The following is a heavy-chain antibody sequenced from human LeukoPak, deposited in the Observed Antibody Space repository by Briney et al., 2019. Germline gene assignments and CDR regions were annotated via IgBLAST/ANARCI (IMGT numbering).Heavy chain of an antibody. CDR3: ARDASSFGELHNWFDP. V-gene: IGHV4-30-4*01. CDR1: GGSISSGDYY. J-gene: IGHJ5*02. D-gene: IGHD3-10*01. Sequence: PSETLSLTCTVSGGSISSGDYYWSWIRQSPGKGLEWIGYIYDSGSTYYNPSLKSRVTISVDTSKNQFSLKVTSVTAADTAIYYCARDASSFGELHNWFDPWGQGTLVTVSS. CDR2: IYDSGST.